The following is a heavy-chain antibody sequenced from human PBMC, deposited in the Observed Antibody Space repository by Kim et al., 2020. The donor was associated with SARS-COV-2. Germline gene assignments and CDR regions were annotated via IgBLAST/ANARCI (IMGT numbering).Heavy chain of an antibody. Sequence: GGSLRLSCAASGFTFSSYSMNWVRQAPGKGLEWVSSISSSSSYIYYADSVKGRFTISRDNAKNSLYLQMNSLRAEDTAVYYCARGGGSSWEAQYFQHWGQGTLVTVSS. D-gene: IGHD6-13*01. CDR1: GFTFSSYS. CDR3: ARGGGSSWEAQYFQH. V-gene: IGHV3-21*01. J-gene: IGHJ1*01. CDR2: ISSSSSYI.